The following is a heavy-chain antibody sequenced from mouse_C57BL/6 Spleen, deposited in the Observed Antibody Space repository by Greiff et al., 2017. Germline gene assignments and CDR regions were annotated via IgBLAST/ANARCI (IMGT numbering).Heavy chain of an antibody. CDR1: GYTFTSYW. CDR3: ARCYYGSSDGWYVDV. Sequence: QVQLQQPGAELVMPGASVKLSCKASGYTFTSYWMHWVKQRPGQGLEWIGEIDPSDSYTNYNQKFKGKSTLTVDKSSSTAYMQLSSLTSGDSAVYYCARCYYGSSDGWYVDVWGTGTTVTVSS. CDR2: IDPSDSYT. J-gene: IGHJ1*03. D-gene: IGHD1-1*01. V-gene: IGHV1-69*01.